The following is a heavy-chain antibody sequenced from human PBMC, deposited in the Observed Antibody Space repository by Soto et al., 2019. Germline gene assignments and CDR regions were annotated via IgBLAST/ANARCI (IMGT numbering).Heavy chain of an antibody. V-gene: IGHV1-18*01. CDR3: AREDGSGSHYLPFYYYGMDV. Sequence: QVQLVQSGAEVKKPGASVKVSCKASGYTFTSYGISWVRQAPGQGLEWMGWISAYNGNTNYAQKLQGRVTMTTDTSTSTAYMELRSLRSDDTAVYYCAREDGSGSHYLPFYYYGMDVWGQGTTVTVSS. J-gene: IGHJ6*02. CDR1: GYTFTSYG. D-gene: IGHD3-10*01. CDR2: ISAYNGNT.